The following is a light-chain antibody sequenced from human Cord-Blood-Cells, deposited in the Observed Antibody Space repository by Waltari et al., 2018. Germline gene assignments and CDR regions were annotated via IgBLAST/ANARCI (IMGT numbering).Light chain of an antibody. V-gene: IGLV2-8*01. CDR2: EVI. J-gene: IGLJ2*01. CDR3: SSYAGSNNFDVV. Sequence: QSALTQPPSASGYPGQFVTISCTGTSSDVGGYNYVSWYQQPPGNAPKLMIYEVIKRPSGVPDRFSGSNSGNTASLTVSGLQAEDEADYYCSSYAGSNNFDVVFGGGTKLTVL. CDR1: SSDVGGYNY.